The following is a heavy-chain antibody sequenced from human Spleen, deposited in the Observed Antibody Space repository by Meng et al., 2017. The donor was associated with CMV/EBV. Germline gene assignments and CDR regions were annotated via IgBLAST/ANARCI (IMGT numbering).Heavy chain of an antibody. CDR2: ISAYNGNT. V-gene: IGHV1-18*01. D-gene: IGHD3-3*01. CDR3: ARVATYYDFWSGYYELYYYYGMDV. J-gene: IGHJ6*02. Sequence: ISWVGQAPGEGLEWMGWISAYNGNTNYAQKLQGRVTMTTDTSTSTAYMELRSLRSDDTAVYYCARVATYYDFWSGYYELYYYYGMDVWGQGTTVTVSS.